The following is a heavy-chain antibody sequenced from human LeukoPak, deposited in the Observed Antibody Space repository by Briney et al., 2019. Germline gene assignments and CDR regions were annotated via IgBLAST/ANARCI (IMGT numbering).Heavy chain of an antibody. V-gene: IGHV1-8*03. D-gene: IGHD6-13*01. J-gene: IGHJ4*02. Sequence: PGASVKVSCKASGYTFTSYDINWVRQATGQGLEWMGWMNPNSGNTGYAQKFQGRVTITRNTSISTAYMELSSLRSEDTAVYYCARGRAAAGSEGYYFDYWGQGTLVTVSS. CDR1: GYTFTSYD. CDR2: MNPNSGNT. CDR3: ARGRAAAGSEGYYFDY.